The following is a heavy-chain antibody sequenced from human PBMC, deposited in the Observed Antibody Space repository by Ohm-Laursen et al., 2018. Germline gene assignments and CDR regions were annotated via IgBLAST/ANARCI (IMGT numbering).Heavy chain of an antibody. CDR2: IYPGDSDT. Sequence: ESLRISCKGSGYSFTSYWIGWVRQMPGKGPEWMGIIYPGDSDTRYSPSFQGQVTISADKSISTAYLQWSSLKASDTAVYYCARGPRITLIRGVIATFDYWGQGTLVTVSS. D-gene: IGHD3-10*01. CDR3: ARGPRITLIRGVIATFDY. V-gene: IGHV5-51*01. CDR1: GYSFTSYW. J-gene: IGHJ4*02.